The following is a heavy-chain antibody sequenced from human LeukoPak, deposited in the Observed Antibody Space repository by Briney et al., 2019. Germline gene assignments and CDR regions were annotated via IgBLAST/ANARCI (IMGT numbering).Heavy chain of an antibody. Sequence: PGGSLRLSCAASGFTFSSYGMHWVRQAPGKGLEWVAVIWYDGSNKYYADSVKGRFTISRDNSKNTLYLQMNSLRAEDTAVYYCARGHSSGYFDMYYFDYWGQGTLVTVSS. J-gene: IGHJ4*02. CDR1: GFTFSSYG. CDR3: ARGHSSGYFDMYYFDY. CDR2: IWYDGSNK. D-gene: IGHD3-22*01. V-gene: IGHV3-33*01.